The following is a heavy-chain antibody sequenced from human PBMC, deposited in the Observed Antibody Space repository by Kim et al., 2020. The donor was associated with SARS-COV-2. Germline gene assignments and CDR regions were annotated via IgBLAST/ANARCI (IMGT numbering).Heavy chain of an antibody. V-gene: IGHV4-4*07. CDR3: ARVEYSSSSYWFDP. J-gene: IGHJ5*02. Sequence: NPSLKSRVTMSVDTSKNQSSLKLSSVTAADTAVYYCARVEYSSSSYWFDPWGQGTLVTVSS. D-gene: IGHD6-6*01.